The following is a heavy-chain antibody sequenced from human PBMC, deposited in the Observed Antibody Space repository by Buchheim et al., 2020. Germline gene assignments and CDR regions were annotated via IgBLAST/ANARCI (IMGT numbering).Heavy chain of an antibody. CDR2: ISYDGSNK. CDR1: GFTFSSYG. CDR3: ANGYSGYDSA. D-gene: IGHD5-12*01. Sequence: QVQLVESGGGVVQPGRSLRLSCAASGFTFSSYGMHWVRQAPGKGLEWVAVISYDGSNKYYADSGKGRFTISRDNSKNTLYLQMNSLRAEDTAVYYCANGYSGYDSAWGQGTL. V-gene: IGHV3-30*18. J-gene: IGHJ5*02.